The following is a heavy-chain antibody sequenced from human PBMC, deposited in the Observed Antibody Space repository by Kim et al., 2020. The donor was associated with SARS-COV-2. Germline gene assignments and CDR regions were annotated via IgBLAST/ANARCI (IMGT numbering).Heavy chain of an antibody. CDR3: SRTRPPYYFAY. Sequence: SETLSLTCAVSGGSMSTYHWSWIRQPPGKGLEWIGNIYYTGDANYSPSLKSRVSISADPSKNQFYLQLNSVTPADTPFYFCSRTRPPYYFAYWGPGTLLT. J-gene: IGHJ4*02. CDR2: IYYTGDA. V-gene: IGHV4-59*01. D-gene: IGHD6-25*01. CDR1: GGSMSTYH.